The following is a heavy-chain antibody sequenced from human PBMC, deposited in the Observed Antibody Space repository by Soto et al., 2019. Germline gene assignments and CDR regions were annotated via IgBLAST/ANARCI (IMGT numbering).Heavy chain of an antibody. CDR2: IYYSGST. V-gene: IGHV4-39*01. CDR3: PRLLRFGELGYWFDT. J-gene: IGHJ5*02. CDR1: GGSISSSSYY. Sequence: SETLSLTCTVSGGSISSSSYYWGRIRQPPGKGLEWIGSIYYSGSTYYNPSLKSRVTISVDTSKNQFSLKLSSVTAADTAVYYCPRLLRFGELGYWFDTRGQGTLVTVSS. D-gene: IGHD3-10*01.